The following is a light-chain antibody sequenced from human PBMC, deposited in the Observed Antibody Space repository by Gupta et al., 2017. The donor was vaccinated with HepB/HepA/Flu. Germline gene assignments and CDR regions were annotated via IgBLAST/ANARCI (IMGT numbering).Light chain of an antibody. CDR3: GTSDTIMNIAV. CDR1: SSNIGNNH. Sequence: QSVLTHPHSVSAAPVKKVTIACSGSSSNIGNNHVPWYQQLPSPAPKLLIIYNDKRPSAIPARVFCSKPATYATPKTTGLHTGEEADYYCGTSDTIMNIAVFGVGTRVSVL. CDR2: YND. J-gene: IGLJ2*01. V-gene: IGLV1-51*02.